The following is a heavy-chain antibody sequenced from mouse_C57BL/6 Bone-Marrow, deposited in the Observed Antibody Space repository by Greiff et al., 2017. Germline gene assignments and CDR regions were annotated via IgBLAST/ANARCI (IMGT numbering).Heavy chain of an antibody. V-gene: IGHV1-69*01. CDR3: ASGDDGYSYWYFGV. CDR2: IDPSDSYT. J-gene: IGHJ1*03. D-gene: IGHD2-3*01. Sequence: VQLQQPGAELVMPGASVKLSCKASGYTFTSYWMHWVKQRPGQGLEWIGEIDPSDSYTNYNQKFKGKSTLTVDKSSSTAYMQLSSLTSEDSAVYYCASGDDGYSYWYFGVWGTGTTVTGSS. CDR1: GYTFTSYW.